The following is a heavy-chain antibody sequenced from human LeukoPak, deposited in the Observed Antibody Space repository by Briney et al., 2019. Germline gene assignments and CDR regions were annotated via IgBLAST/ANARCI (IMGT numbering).Heavy chain of an antibody. CDR2: IWYDGSNK. CDR1: GFTFSSYG. D-gene: IGHD1-26*01. V-gene: IGHV3-33*01. J-gene: IGHJ6*02. CDR3: AGDLGANDVMDV. Sequence: GGSLRLSCAASGFTFSSYGMHWVRQAPGKGLEWVAVIWYDGSNKYYADSVKGRFTISRDNSKNTLYLQMNSLRAEDTAVYYCAGDLGANDVMDVWGQGTTVTVSS.